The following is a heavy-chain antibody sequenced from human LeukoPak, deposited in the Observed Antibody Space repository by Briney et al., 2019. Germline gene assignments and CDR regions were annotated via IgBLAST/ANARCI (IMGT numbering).Heavy chain of an antibody. CDR1: GFTFSTYS. CDR2: IVTRSDYI. D-gene: IGHD3-10*01. CDR3: ARGRSITILRGVAISDGFDI. Sequence: GGSLRLSCAASGFTFSTYSMNWVRQAPGKGLEWVSSIVTRSDYIYYAGSLKGRFTISRDNAKNSLYLHMNSLRPDDTAVYYCARGRSITILRGVAISDGFDIWGQGTKVTVS. V-gene: IGHV3-21*06. J-gene: IGHJ3*02.